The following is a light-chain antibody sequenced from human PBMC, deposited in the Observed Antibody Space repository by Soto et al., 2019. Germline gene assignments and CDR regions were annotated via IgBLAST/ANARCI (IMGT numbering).Light chain of an antibody. V-gene: IGKV3-20*01. CDR1: QSINFG. J-gene: IGKJ1*01. CDR3: QQYGSSGT. CDR2: GAS. Sequence: EIVMTQSPVTLSVSPGERATLSCRASQSINFGLAWYQQKPGQAPRLLIYGASNRATGIPDRFSGSGSGTDFTLTISRLEPEDFAVYYCQQYGSSGTFGQGTKVDIK.